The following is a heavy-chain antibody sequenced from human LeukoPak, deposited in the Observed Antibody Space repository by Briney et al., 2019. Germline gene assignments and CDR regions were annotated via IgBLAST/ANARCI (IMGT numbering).Heavy chain of an antibody. D-gene: IGHD5-24*01. J-gene: IGHJ4*02. CDR3: ARNRWSNGYRNPNRAH. CDR1: GYTFTSYG. Sequence: GASEKVSCKASGYTFTSYGISWVRQAPGQGPEWMGWISAYNGNTNYAQKLQGRVTMTTDTSTSTAYMELRSLSSDGTAVYYRARNRWSNGYRNPNRAHGAQGTLDSV. CDR2: ISAYNGNT. V-gene: IGHV1-18*01.